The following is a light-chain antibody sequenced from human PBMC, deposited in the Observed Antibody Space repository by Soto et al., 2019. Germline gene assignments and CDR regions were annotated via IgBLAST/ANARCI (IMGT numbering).Light chain of an antibody. CDR3: QQYNNSYT. CDR1: QTINNR. J-gene: IGKJ2*01. CDR2: AAS. V-gene: IGKV1-5*01. Sequence: DIQMTQSPSTLSASVGDRVTITCRASQTINNRLAWYQHKAGTVPKLLIYAASTLESGVPSRFSGSGSGTEFTLTINSLQSEDFTTYYCQQYNNSYTFGQGTKLDIK.